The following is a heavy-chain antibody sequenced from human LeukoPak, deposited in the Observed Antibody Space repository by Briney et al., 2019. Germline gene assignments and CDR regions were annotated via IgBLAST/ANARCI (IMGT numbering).Heavy chain of an antibody. J-gene: IGHJ4*02. D-gene: IGHD1-26*01. V-gene: IGHV4-34*01. CDR1: GGSFGGYD. CDR2: INHSGST. CDR3: ARGRGATEG. Sequence: SETLSLTCAVYGGSFGGYDWSWIRQPPGKGLEWIGEINHSGSTNYNPSLKGRVTISVDTSKNQFSLKLGSVTAADTAVYYCARGRGATEGWGQGTLVTVSS.